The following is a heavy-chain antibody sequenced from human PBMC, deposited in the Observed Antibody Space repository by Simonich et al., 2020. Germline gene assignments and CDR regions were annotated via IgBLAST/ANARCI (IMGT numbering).Heavy chain of an antibody. J-gene: IGHJ3*02. Sequence: QVQLQQWGAGLLKPSETLSLTCAVYGGSFSGYYWSWIRQPPGKGLEWIGEINHSGGPTYNPSLKSRVTISVDTSKNQFSLKLSSVTAADTAVYYCARGEGWKNAFDIWGQGTMVTVSS. CDR3: ARGEGWKNAFDI. CDR2: INHSGGP. V-gene: IGHV4-34*01. CDR1: GGSFSGYY. D-gene: IGHD1-1*01.